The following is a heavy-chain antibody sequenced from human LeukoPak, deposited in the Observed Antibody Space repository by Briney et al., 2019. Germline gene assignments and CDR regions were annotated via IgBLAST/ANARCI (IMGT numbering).Heavy chain of an antibody. CDR1: GGFISSGSYY. J-gene: IGHJ4*02. Sequence: SETLSLTCTVSGGFISSGSYYWSWIRQPAGKGLEWIGRIYTSGSTNYNPSLKSRVTISVDTSKNQFSLKLSSVTAADTAVYYCAREKDYDFWSGYYGYWGQGTLVTVSS. CDR3: AREKDYDFWSGYYGY. CDR2: IYTSGST. V-gene: IGHV4-61*02. D-gene: IGHD3-3*01.